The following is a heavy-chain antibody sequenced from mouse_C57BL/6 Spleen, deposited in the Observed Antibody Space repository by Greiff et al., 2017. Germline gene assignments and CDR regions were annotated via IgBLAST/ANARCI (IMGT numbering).Heavy chain of an antibody. CDR1: GYTFPSSG. J-gene: IGHJ1*03. V-gene: IGHV1-81*01. Sequence: QVQLQQSGAELARPGASVKLSCKASGYTFPSSGIRWVKQRTGQGLEWIGEIYPRRGNTYYNEKFKGKATLTADKSSSTAYMELRSRTSEDSAVYVCARRGYYYGSGDFDVWGTGTTVTVSS. CDR3: ARRGYYYGSGDFDV. CDR2: IYPRRGNT. D-gene: IGHD1-1*01.